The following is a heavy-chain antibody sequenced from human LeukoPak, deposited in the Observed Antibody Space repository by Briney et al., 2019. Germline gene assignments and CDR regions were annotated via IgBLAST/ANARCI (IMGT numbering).Heavy chain of an antibody. CDR1: GYTFTDYY. J-gene: IGHJ4*02. CDR3: ARDGHGGNSLDY. V-gene: IGHV1-2*02. CDR2: INPNSGGT. D-gene: IGHD4-23*01. Sequence: ASVKVSCKASGYTFTDYYMHWVRQAPGQGLEWMGWINPNSGGTNYAQKFQGRVTMTRDTSISTAYMELSRLTSDDTAVYFCARDGHGGNSLDYWGQGTLVTVSS.